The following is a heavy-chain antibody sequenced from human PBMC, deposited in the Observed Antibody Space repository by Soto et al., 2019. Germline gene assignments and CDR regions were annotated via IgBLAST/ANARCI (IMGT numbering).Heavy chain of an antibody. CDR1: GYTFTSYW. V-gene: IGHV5-51*01. J-gene: IGHJ6*02. CDR3: ARRGSGYSYGHGGMDF. CDR2: IYPGNSDT. Sequence: PGESRKISCKGLGYTFTSYWVGWVRQMPGKGLEWMGVIYPGNSDTRYSPPFEGQVTISADKSIANAYLQWSSLKASDTAMYYCARRGSGYSYGHGGMDFCGPGNTVTLSS. D-gene: IGHD5-18*01.